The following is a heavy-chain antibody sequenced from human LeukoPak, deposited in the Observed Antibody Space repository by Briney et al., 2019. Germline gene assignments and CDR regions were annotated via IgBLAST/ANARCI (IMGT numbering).Heavy chain of an antibody. D-gene: IGHD3-22*01. CDR3: AKGHYDSSGYPFPNIDY. CDR2: ISWNSGSI. Sequence: GGSLRLSCAASGFTFDDYAMHWVRQAPGKGLEWVSGISWNSGSIGYADSVKGRFTISRDNAKNSLYLQMNSLRAEDTALYYCAKGHYDSSGYPFPNIDYWGQGTLVTVSS. V-gene: IGHV3-9*01. CDR1: GFTFDDYA. J-gene: IGHJ4*02.